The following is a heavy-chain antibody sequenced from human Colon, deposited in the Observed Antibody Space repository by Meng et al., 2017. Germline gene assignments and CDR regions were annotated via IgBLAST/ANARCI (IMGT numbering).Heavy chain of an antibody. D-gene: IGHD5-18*01. Sequence: QVQLQQSGSGLVKPSETLSLTCTVSGGSIHNYYWSWIRQPPGKGLEWIGYIYYSGSTNYNPSLRSRVTISLDTPKKQFSLKLNSVTAADTAVYYCARLDSALDHWGQGTLVTVSS. V-gene: IGHV4-59*08. CDR3: ARLDSALDH. CDR1: GGSIHNYY. CDR2: IYYSGST. J-gene: IGHJ4*02.